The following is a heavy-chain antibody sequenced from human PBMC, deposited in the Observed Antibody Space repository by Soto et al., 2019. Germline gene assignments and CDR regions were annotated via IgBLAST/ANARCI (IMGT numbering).Heavy chain of an antibody. CDR1: GFTFSSYA. Sequence: QVQLVESGGGVVQPGRSLRLSCAASGFTFSSYAMHWVRQAPGKGLEWVAVISYDGSNKYYADSVKGRFTISRDNSKNTLYLQMNSLRAEDTAVYYCARDERGRDRYYYYYGMDVWGQGTTVTVSS. D-gene: IGHD3-10*01. CDR2: ISYDGSNK. V-gene: IGHV3-30-3*01. J-gene: IGHJ6*02. CDR3: ARDERGRDRYYYYYGMDV.